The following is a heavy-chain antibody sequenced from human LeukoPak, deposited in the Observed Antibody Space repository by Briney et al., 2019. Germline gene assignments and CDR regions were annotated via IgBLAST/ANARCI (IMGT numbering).Heavy chain of an antibody. D-gene: IGHD3-22*01. V-gene: IGHV4-39*01. CDR2: IYYSGST. J-gene: IGHJ4*02. CDR3: ARQPLPHYYDSSGLDY. Sequence: SETLSLTCTVSGGSISSSSYYWGWIRQPPGKGLEWIGSIYYSGSTYYNPSLKSRVTISVDTSKNQFSLKLSSVTAADTAVYYCARQPLPHYYDSSGLDYWGQGTLVTVSS. CDR1: GGSISSSSYY.